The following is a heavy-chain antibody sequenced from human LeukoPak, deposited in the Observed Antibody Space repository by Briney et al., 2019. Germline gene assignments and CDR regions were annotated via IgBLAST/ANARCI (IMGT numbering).Heavy chain of an antibody. CDR1: GFTFTGYY. CDR2: INPNSGGT. CDR3: ASSVYYDSSGYDY. V-gene: IGHV1-2*02. J-gene: IGHJ4*02. D-gene: IGHD3-22*01. Sequence: GGSLRLSCAASGFTFTGYYMHWVRQAPGQGLEWMGWINPNSGGTNYAQKFQGRVTMTRDTSISTAYMELSRLRSDDTAVYYCASSVYYDSSGYDYWGQGTLVTVSS.